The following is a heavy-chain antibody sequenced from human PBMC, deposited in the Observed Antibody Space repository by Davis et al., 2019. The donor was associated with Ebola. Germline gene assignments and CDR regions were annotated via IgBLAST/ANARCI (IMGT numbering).Heavy chain of an antibody. J-gene: IGHJ3*02. CDR1: GFTFNIFD. Sequence: GESLKISCAASGFTFNIFDMHWVRQAPGRGLEWVAFVRSHGSDDHYADSVRGRFTISRDNSKNTLYLQMNSLRPEDTAVYYCARERGRYFDWLLPVNASPEHYDAFDIWGQGTMVTVSS. V-gene: IGHV3-30*02. D-gene: IGHD3-9*01. CDR3: ARERGRYFDWLLPVNASPEHYDAFDI. CDR2: VRSHGSDD.